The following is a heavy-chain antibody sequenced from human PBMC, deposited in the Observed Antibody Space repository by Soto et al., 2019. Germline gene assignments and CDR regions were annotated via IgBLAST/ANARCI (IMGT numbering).Heavy chain of an antibody. CDR2: VTGRASST. CDR3: ANHLAAKKQQCLWAEAFQN. V-gene: IGHV3-23*01. CDR1: GLTFPNYA. J-gene: IGHJ3*01. Sequence: EVRLLESGGGLVQPGGSLRLSCAASGLTFPNYAMSWVRQAPGKGLEWVSVVTGRASSTYYADAVEGRFTISRDNSRNKWFLQMNSLRAEDTGVHYGANHLAAKKQQCLWAEAFQNWGRGTNLTVSS. D-gene: IGHD3-16*01.